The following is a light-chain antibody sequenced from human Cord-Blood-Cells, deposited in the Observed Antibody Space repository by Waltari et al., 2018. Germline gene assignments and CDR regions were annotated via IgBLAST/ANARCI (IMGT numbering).Light chain of an antibody. J-gene: IGKJ5*01. CDR3: QQRSNWPPIT. CDR2: DAS. Sequence: EILLTQSPATLSLSPGERATLSCRASQIVSSYLAWYQQKPGQAPRLLIYDASNRATGIPARFSGSGSGTDFTLTISSLEPEDFAVYYCQQRSNWPPITFGQGTRLEIK. V-gene: IGKV3-11*01. CDR1: QIVSSY.